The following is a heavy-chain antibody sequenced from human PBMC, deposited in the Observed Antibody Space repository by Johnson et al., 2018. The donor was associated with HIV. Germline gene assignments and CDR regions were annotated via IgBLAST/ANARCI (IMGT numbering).Heavy chain of an antibody. J-gene: IGHJ3*02. CDR1: GFTVSHNY. D-gene: IGHD2-15*01. CDR3: ARDGSGNAFDI. CDR2: ISSSGDII. Sequence: QVQLVESGGGLIQPGGSLRLSCAASGFTVSHNYMSWVRQAPGKGLEWLSFISSSGDIIRYADSVKGRFTISRDNAKNSLYLQMNSLRAEDTALYYCARDGSGNAFDIWGQGTMVTVSS. V-gene: IGHV3-11*01.